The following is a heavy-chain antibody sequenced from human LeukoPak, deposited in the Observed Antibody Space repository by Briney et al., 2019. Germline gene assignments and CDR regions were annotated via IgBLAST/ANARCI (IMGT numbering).Heavy chain of an antibody. V-gene: IGHV4-4*09. D-gene: IGHD5-24*01. CDR3: ARLSRDGYNSGDY. J-gene: IGHJ4*02. CDR1: GGSISSYY. CDR2: IYTSGGT. Sequence: LETLSLTCTVSGGSISSYYWSWIRQPPGKGLEWIGYIYTSGGTNYNPSLKSRVTISVDTSKNQFSLKLSSVTAADTAVYYCARLSRDGYNSGDYWGQGTLVTVSS.